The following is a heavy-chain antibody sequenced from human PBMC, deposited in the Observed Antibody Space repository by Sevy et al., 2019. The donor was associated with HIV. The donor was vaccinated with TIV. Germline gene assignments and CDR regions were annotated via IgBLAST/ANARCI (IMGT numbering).Heavy chain of an antibody. CDR1: GFTFSYYG. Sequence: GGSLRLSCSASGFTFSYYGMYWVRQAPGKGLQYVAGISSNGGCTDYEDSVKGRFTISRDNSKNTLYLQMNSLRPEDTASSYCLRARHRPAVVPRASFDHWGQGTLVTVSS. V-gene: IGHV3-64D*09. D-gene: IGHD2-2*01. J-gene: IGHJ4*02. CDR3: LRARHRPAVVPRASFDH. CDR2: ISSNGGCT.